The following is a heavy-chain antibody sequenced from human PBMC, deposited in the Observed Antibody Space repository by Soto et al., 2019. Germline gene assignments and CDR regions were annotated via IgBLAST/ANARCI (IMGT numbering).Heavy chain of an antibody. J-gene: IGHJ4*02. D-gene: IGHD2-2*01. Sequence: EVQLLESGGGLVQPGGSLRLSCAASGFTFSSYAMSWVRQAPGKGLEWVSGISNSGGGTYYADSVKGRFTLSRDNSENTRYLQMNSLIADDTAVYYCANRVYHGDFDYWGQGTLVTGSS. V-gene: IGHV3-23*01. CDR3: ANRVYHGDFDY. CDR2: ISNSGGGT. CDR1: GFTFSSYA.